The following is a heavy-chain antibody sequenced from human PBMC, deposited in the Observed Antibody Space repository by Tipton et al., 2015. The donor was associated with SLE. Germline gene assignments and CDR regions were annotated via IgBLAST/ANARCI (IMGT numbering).Heavy chain of an antibody. Sequence: TLSLTCAVSGETISSDNWWSWVRQPPGKGLEWIGEISYRGSTNYNPSLKSRVTISVDTSKNQFSLNLSSVTAADTAVYYCARVPGLERSYYYFYYMDVWGKGTTVTVSS. J-gene: IGHJ6*03. CDR2: ISYRGST. V-gene: IGHV4-4*02. CDR1: GETISSDNW. D-gene: IGHD1-1*01. CDR3: ARVPGLERSYYYFYYMDV.